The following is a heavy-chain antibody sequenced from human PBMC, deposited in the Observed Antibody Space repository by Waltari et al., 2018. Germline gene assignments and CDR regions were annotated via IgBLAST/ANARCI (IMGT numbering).Heavy chain of an antibody. Sequence: QVQLVQSGAEVKKPGASVKVSCKASGYTFTSYDINWVRQATGQGLEWMGWMNPNSGNTGYAQKFQGRVTMTRNTSISTAYMELSSLRSEDTAVYYCARGPYYDFWSGSYPYYYYYMDVWGKGTTVTVSS. CDR1: GYTFTSYD. CDR3: ARGPYYDFWSGSYPYYYYYMDV. J-gene: IGHJ6*03. D-gene: IGHD3-3*01. CDR2: MNPNSGNT. V-gene: IGHV1-8*01.